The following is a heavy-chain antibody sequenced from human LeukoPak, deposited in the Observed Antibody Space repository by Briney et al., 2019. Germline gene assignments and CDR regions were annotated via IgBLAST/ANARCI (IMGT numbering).Heavy chain of an antibody. Sequence: ASVKVSCKVSGYTLTELSMHWVRQAPGKGLEWMGGFDPEDGETIYAQKSQGRVTMTEDTSTDTAYMELSSLRSEDTAVYYCATPGRLLWFGELSFAFDIWGQGTMVTVSS. J-gene: IGHJ3*02. D-gene: IGHD3-10*01. V-gene: IGHV1-24*01. CDR2: FDPEDGET. CDR3: ATPGRLLWFGELSFAFDI. CDR1: GYTLTELS.